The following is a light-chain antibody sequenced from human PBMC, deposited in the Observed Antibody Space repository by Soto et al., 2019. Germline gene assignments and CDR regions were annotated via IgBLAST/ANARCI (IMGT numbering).Light chain of an antibody. CDR1: NSNIGSNS. J-gene: IGLJ2*01. CDR2: SND. V-gene: IGLV1-47*01. CDR3: ATWDGRLSGPV. Sequence: QSVLTQPPSVSGTPGQRVSISCSGSNSNIGSNSVSWYQQLPGTAPKLLIYSNDQRPSGVTDRFSGSKSGTSASLAVSGLRSEDEADYHCATWDGRLSGPVFGGGTKLTVL.